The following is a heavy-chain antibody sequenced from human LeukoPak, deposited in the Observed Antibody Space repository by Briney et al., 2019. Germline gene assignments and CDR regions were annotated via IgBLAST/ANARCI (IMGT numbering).Heavy chain of an antibody. CDR2: IYYSGST. Sequence: SETLSLTCTVSGGSISSSSYYWGWIRQPPGKGLEWIGSIYYSGSTYYNPSLKSRVTISVDTSKNQFSLKLSPVTAADTAVYYCARGRMGYSYGYRSRDNWFDPWGQGTLVTVSS. CDR1: GGSISSSSYY. D-gene: IGHD5-18*01. CDR3: ARGRMGYSYGYRSRDNWFDP. J-gene: IGHJ5*02. V-gene: IGHV4-39*01.